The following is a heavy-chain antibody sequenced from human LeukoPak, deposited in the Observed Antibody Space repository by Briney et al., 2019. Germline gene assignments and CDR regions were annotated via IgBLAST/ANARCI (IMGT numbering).Heavy chain of an antibody. CDR1: GASITTYY. D-gene: IGHD6-6*01. J-gene: IGHJ4*02. CDR2: IYHSGST. V-gene: IGHV4-59*01. CDR3: ARGYSTSSEGDYFDY. Sequence: SETLSLTCTVSGASITTYYWTWIRQPPGKGLEWIGYIYHSGSTNYNPSLKSRVTISLDTSRNQFSLRLSSVTAADTAVYFCARGYSTSSEGDYFDYWGQGSLVTVSS.